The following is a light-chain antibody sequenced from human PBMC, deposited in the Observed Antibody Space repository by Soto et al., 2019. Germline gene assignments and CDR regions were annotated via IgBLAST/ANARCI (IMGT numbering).Light chain of an antibody. CDR1: SSDVGGYNY. J-gene: IGLJ1*01. V-gene: IGLV2-11*01. CDR2: DVS. Sequence: QSVLTQPRSVSGSPGQSVTISCTGTSSDVGGYNYVSWYQQHPGKAPKLMICDVSKRPSRVPDRFSGSKSGNTASLTISGLMAEDEADYCCCSYAGSYTYVFGTGTKLTVL. CDR3: CSYAGSYTYV.